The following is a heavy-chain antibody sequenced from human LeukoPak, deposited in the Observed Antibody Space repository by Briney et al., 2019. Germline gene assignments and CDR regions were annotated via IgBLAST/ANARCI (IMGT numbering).Heavy chain of an antibody. V-gene: IGHV3-33*01. CDR2: IWYDGGNK. Sequence: PGGSLRLSCAASGFTFSSYGMHWVRQAPGKGLEWVAVIWYDGGNKYYADSVKGRFTISRDNSKNTLYLQMNSLRAEDTAVYYCARDYDFWSGHRYFDYWGQGTLVTVSS. CDR3: ARDYDFWSGHRYFDY. J-gene: IGHJ4*02. CDR1: GFTFSSYG. D-gene: IGHD3-3*01.